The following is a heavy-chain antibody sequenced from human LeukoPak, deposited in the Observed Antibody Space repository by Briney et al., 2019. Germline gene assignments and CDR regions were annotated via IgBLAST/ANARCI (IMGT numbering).Heavy chain of an antibody. Sequence: GASVKVSCKVSGYTLTELSMHWVRQAPGKGLEWMGGFDPEDGETIYAQKFQGRVTITTDESTSTAYMELSSLRSEDTAVYYCVGGDSYGNFDYWGQGTLVTVSS. J-gene: IGHJ4*02. D-gene: IGHD5-18*01. CDR3: VGGDSYGNFDY. CDR1: GYTLTELS. V-gene: IGHV1-24*01. CDR2: FDPEDGET.